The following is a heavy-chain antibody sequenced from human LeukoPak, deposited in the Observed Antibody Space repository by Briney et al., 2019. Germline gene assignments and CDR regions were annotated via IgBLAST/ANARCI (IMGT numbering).Heavy chain of an antibody. J-gene: IGHJ4*02. CDR1: GASISSYY. CDR3: ATARMLSSGWGFDY. Sequence: SETLSLTCTVSGASISSYYWSWIRQPPGKGLEWIGYIYYTGNTNYNPSLKSRVTISLDTSKNQFSLKLSSVTAADTAVYFCATARMLSSGWGFDYWGQGTLVTVSS. D-gene: IGHD6-19*01. CDR2: IYYTGNT. V-gene: IGHV4-59*01.